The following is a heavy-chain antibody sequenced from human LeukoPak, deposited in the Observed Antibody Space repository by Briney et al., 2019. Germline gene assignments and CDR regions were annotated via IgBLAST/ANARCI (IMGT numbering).Heavy chain of an antibody. D-gene: IGHD1-26*01. J-gene: IGHJ6*02. CDR2: IYYSGST. V-gene: IGHV4-59*08. CDR1: GGPISSYY. Sequence: SETLSLTCTVSGGPISSYYWSWIRQPPGKGLEWIGYIYYSGSTNYNPSLKSRVTISVDTSKNQFSLKLSSVTAADTAVYYCARLNIVGGYYYYGMDVWGQGTTVTVSS. CDR3: ARLNIVGGYYYYGMDV.